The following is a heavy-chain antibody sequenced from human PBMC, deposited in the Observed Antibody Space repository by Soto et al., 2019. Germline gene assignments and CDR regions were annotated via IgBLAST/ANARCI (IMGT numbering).Heavy chain of an antibody. CDR3: ARGGIAAAGSYYYYGMDV. Sequence: ASVKVSCKASGYTFTSYDINWVRQATGQGLEWMGWMNPNSGNTGYAQKFQGRVTMTRNTSISTAYMELSSLRSEDTAVYYCARGGIAAAGSYYYYGMDVWGQGTTVTVSS. J-gene: IGHJ6*02. V-gene: IGHV1-8*01. CDR2: MNPNSGNT. CDR1: GYTFTSYD. D-gene: IGHD6-13*01.